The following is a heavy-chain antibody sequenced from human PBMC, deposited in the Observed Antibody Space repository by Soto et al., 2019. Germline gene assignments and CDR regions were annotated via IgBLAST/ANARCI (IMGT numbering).Heavy chain of an antibody. Sequence: PSETLSLTCAVYGGSFRGYYWSWIRQPPGKGLEWIGEINHSGSTNYNPSLKSRVTISVDTSKNQFSLKLSSVTAADTAVYYCARGVNFWSGYKGWFDPWGQGTLVTVSS. CDR1: GGSFRGYY. J-gene: IGHJ5*02. CDR2: INHSGST. CDR3: ARGVNFWSGYKGWFDP. V-gene: IGHV4-34*01. D-gene: IGHD3-3*01.